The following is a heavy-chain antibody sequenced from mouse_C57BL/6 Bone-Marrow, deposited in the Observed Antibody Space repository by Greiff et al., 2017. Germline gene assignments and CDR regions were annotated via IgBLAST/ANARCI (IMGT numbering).Heavy chain of an antibody. Sequence: EVQLKESGPGLVKPSQSLSLTCSVTGYSITSGYYWNWIRQFPGNKLEWMGYISYDGSNNYNPSLKNRISITRDTSKNQFFLKLNSVTTEDTATYYCAYGSSPWFAYWGQGTLVTVSA. CDR1: GYSITSGYY. D-gene: IGHD1-1*01. V-gene: IGHV3-6*01. CDR3: AYGSSPWFAY. CDR2: ISYDGSN. J-gene: IGHJ3*01.